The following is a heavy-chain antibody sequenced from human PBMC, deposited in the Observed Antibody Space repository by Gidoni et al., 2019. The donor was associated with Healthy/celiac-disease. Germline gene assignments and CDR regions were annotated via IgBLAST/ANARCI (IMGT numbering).Heavy chain of an antibody. CDR3: ATRPSRGSGSYLTSDAFDI. CDR1: GYTLTELY. V-gene: IGHV1-24*01. Sequence: QVQLVQSGAEVKKTGDSVKVSCKVSGYTLTELYMHWVRQAHGKGLEWMGCFDPEDGETIYAQKFQGRVTMTEDTSTDTAYMELSSLISEDTAVYYCATRPSRGSGSYLTSDAFDIWGQGTMVTVSS. J-gene: IGHJ3*02. D-gene: IGHD3-10*01. CDR2: FDPEDGET.